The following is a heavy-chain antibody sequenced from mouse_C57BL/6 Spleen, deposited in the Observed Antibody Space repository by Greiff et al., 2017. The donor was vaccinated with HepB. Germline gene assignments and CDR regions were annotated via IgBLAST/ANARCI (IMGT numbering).Heavy chain of an antibody. J-gene: IGHJ1*03. Sequence: VQLQQSGPELVKPGASVKISCKASGYSFTGYYMNWVKQSPEKSLEWIGEINPSTGGTTYNQKFKAKATLTVDKSSSTAYMQLKSLTSEDSAVYYCARTITTVVEGYFDVWGTGTTVTVSS. CDR2: INPSTGGT. CDR3: ARTITTVVEGYFDV. D-gene: IGHD1-1*01. V-gene: IGHV1-42*01. CDR1: GYSFTGYY.